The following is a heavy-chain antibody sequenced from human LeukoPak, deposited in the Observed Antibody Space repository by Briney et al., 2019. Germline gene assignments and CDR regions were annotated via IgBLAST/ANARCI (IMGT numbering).Heavy chain of an antibody. D-gene: IGHD1-26*01. Sequence: SETLSLTCTVSGASISSYYWTWIRQPPGKGLEWIGYIHSSGITTYNPSLKSRLAISMDTSKNQFSLNLNSVTAADTAVYYCARIVVGSWYSGSSYAFDIWGQGTMVTVSS. CDR3: ARIVVGSWYSGSSYAFDI. J-gene: IGHJ3*02. V-gene: IGHV4-4*08. CDR2: IHSSGIT. CDR1: GASISSYY.